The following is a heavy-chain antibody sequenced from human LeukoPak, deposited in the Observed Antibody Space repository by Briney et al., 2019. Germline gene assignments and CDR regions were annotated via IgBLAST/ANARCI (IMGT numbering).Heavy chain of an antibody. V-gene: IGHV1-2*02. Sequence: ASVKVSCKASGYSFTGYYMHWVRQAPGQGLEWMGWINPNSGGTNYAQKFQGRVTMTRDTSISTAYMELSRLRSDDTAVYYCARAAISMVRGVITGNWFDPWGQGTLVTVSS. CDR2: INPNSGGT. D-gene: IGHD3-10*01. J-gene: IGHJ5*02. CDR3: ARAAISMVRGVITGNWFDP. CDR1: GYSFTGYY.